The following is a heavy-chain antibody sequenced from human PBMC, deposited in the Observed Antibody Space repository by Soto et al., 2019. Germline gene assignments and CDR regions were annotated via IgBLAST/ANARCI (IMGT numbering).Heavy chain of an antibody. Sequence: EVQLVESGGALVQPGGSPRLSCAASGFTFSSYEMNWVRQAPGKGLEWVSYISSSGGSTYYADSVKGRFTISRDNAKNSVYLQMNSLRAEDTAVYYCARDLVAAAAVYWGQGTLVNVSS. CDR2: ISSSGGST. D-gene: IGHD6-13*01. V-gene: IGHV3-48*03. J-gene: IGHJ4*02. CDR3: ARDLVAAAAVY. CDR1: GFTFSSYE.